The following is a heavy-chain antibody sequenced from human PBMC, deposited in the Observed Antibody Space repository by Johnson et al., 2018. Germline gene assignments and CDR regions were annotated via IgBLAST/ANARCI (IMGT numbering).Heavy chain of an antibody. D-gene: IGHD5-18*01. V-gene: IGHV3-30*18. CDR1: GFTFSNFG. CDR2: ISYDGRNK. CDR3: AKDRSVRYSCRWRDAFES. Sequence: VQLVESGGGVVQPGRSLRLSCGASGFTFSNFGMHWVRQAPGKGLEWVAAISYDGRNKNYADSVKGRFAISRDNSKNTLYVQMDSLRAEGMAVYYCAKDRSVRYSCRWRDAFESGGPGTMVTVSS. J-gene: IGHJ3*02.